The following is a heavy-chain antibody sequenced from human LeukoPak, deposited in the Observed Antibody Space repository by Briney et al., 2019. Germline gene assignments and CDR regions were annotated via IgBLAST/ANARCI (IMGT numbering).Heavy chain of an antibody. CDR1: GGSISSGTYY. CDR3: ARHDFIAVRRYCGGDCLFDP. Sequence: PSETLSLTCTVSGGSISSGTYYWSWIRQPAGKGLEWIGRVFASGKTNYNPSLKSRVTISVDTSKNQFSLKLNSVTAADTAVYYCARHDFIAVRRYCGGDCLFDPWGQGTLVTVSS. V-gene: IGHV4-61*02. D-gene: IGHD2-21*02. J-gene: IGHJ5*02. CDR2: VFASGKT.